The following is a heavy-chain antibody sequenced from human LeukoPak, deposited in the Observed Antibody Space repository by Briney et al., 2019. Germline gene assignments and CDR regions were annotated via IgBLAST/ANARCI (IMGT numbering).Heavy chain of an antibody. V-gene: IGHV4-39*01. D-gene: IGHD3-22*01. CDR2: IYYSGST. J-gene: IGHJ4*02. CDR1: GGSISSSSYY. Sequence: SETLSLTCTVSGGSISSSSYYWGWIRQPRGKGLEWIESIYYSGSTYYNPSLKSRVTISVDTSKNQFSLKLSSVTAADTAVYYCAKDHTYYYDSSGYYFDYWGQGTLVTVSS. CDR3: AKDHTYYYDSSGYYFDY.